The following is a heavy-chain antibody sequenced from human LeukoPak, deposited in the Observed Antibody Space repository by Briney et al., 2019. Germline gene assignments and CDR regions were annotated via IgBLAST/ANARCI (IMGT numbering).Heavy chain of an antibody. CDR3: ARGEGVVVPAAQGNWFDP. CDR2: INPNSGGT. Sequence: ASVTVSCKASGYTFTGYYMHWVRQAPGQGLEWMGWINPNSGGTNYAQKFQGRVTMTRDTSISTAYMELSRLRSDDTAVYYCARGEGVVVPAAQGNWFDPWGQGTLVTVSS. D-gene: IGHD2-2*01. CDR1: GYTFTGYY. J-gene: IGHJ5*02. V-gene: IGHV1-2*02.